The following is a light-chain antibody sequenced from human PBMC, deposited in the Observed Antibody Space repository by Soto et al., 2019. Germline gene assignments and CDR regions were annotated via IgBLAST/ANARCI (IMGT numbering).Light chain of an antibody. V-gene: IGKV3-11*01. Sequence: EIVMTQSPGTLSLSPGEVATLSCRASQSVSGNLAWYQQKPGQAPRLLIYGTSIRATGVPARFSGSGSGTDFTLTISSLEPEDFAVYYCQQSSNWPPINCGQGKRREIK. CDR1: QSVSGN. J-gene: IGKJ5*01. CDR2: GTS. CDR3: QQSSNWPPIN.